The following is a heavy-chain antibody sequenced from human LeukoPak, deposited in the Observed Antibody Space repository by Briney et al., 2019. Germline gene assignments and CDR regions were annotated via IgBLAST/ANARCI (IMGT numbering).Heavy chain of an antibody. Sequence: QPGGSLRLSCVGSGFIYSRYWMTWVRQAPGKGREWVASIKEEGREKYYVDSVKGRFTISRDNAKKSLYLEMNSLRADDTAVYYCAILFWSGFYTSFDSWGQGTLVTVSS. J-gene: IGHJ4*02. CDR1: GFIYSRYW. CDR3: AILFWSGFYTSFDS. CDR2: IKEEGREK. V-gene: IGHV3-7*05. D-gene: IGHD3-3*01.